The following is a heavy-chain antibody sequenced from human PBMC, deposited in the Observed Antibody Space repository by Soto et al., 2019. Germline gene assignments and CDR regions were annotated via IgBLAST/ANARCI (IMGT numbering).Heavy chain of an antibody. CDR2: INHSGST. CDR1: GGSFSSYY. J-gene: IGHJ4*02. Sequence: SETLSLTCTVSGGSFSSYYWSWIRQPPGKGLEWIGEINHSGSTNYNPSLKSRVTISVDKSKTQFSLRLSSVTAADTAVYYCARVISPMAPSDYWGQGTLVTVSS. D-gene: IGHD3-10*01. CDR3: ARVISPMAPSDY. V-gene: IGHV4-34*01.